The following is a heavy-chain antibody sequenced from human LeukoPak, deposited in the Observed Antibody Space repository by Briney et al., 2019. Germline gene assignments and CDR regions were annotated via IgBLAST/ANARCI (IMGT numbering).Heavy chain of an antibody. CDR2: IYPSGST. J-gene: IGHJ5*02. V-gene: IGHV4-38-2*02. D-gene: IGHD6-13*01. Sequence: SSETLSLTCTVSGYSISNGYYWGWIRQPPGTGLEWIGSIYPSGSTFYNPSLKSRVTISVDTSKNQFSLRLSSVTAADTAVYYCARSYASSWYWNWFDPWGQGTLVTVSS. CDR1: GYSISNGYY. CDR3: ARSYASSWYWNWFDP.